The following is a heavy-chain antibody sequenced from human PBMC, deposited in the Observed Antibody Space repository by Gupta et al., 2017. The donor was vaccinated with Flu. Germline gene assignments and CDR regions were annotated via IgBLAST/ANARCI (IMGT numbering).Heavy chain of an antibody. D-gene: IGHD2-15*01. Sequence: EVQLVQSGAEVKKAGESLKISWKGSGSNFNHYWIGWVRQMPGKGLEWMGLIYPGDSDTRYSPSFQGQVSISVDKSTETAYLQWGSLKASDTAMYYCARRGYCSLPSCHPRDYYNYGMDVWGQGTTVTVSS. CDR2: IYPGDSDT. CDR1: GSNFNHYW. CDR3: ARRGYCSLPSCHPRDYYNYGMDV. J-gene: IGHJ6*02. V-gene: IGHV5-51*03.